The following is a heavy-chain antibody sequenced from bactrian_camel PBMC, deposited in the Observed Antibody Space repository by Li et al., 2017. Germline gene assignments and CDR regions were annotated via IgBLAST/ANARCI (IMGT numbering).Heavy chain of an antibody. V-gene: IGHV3S54*01. CDR3: AARSGALCRPSVDFDY. CDR2: ISPGGGSL. CDR1: GNANSRKF. J-gene: IGHJ6*01. D-gene: IGHD7*01. Sequence: HVQLVESGGGSVEAGGSLTLSCSGAGNANSRKFMAWFRQAPGEKREGVACISPGGGSLFVARSVRGRFAISRDNAKNTLYLLMNSLSPDDTAIYYCAARSGALCRPSVDFDYWGQGTQVTVS.